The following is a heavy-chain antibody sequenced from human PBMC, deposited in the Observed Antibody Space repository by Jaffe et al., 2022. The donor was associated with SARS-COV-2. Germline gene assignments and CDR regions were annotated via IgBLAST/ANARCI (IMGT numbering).Heavy chain of an antibody. Sequence: EVQLVESGGGLVQPGGSLRLSCAASGFTFSSYAMSWVRQAPGKGLEWVSAISGSGGSTYYADSVKGRFTISRDNSKNTLYLQMNSLRAEDTAVYYCAKLLKSPPYPQFQWLVRPVDYWGQGTLVTVSS. CDR2: ISGSGGST. J-gene: IGHJ4*02. V-gene: IGHV3-23*04. CDR3: AKLLKSPPYPQFQWLVRPVDY. D-gene: IGHD6-19*01. CDR1: GFTFSSYA.